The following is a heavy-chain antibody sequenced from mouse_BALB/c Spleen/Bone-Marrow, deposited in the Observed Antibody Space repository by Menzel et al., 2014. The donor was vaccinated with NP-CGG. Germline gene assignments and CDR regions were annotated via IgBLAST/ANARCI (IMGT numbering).Heavy chain of an antibody. Sequence: QVQLQQPGAELMRPGSSVNISCKASGYAFSNYGMNWVKQRPGQGLEWIGQIYPGDGDTNYNGKFKGRVTLTADKSSSTAYMLLSSLTSEDSAVYFCASVYDYGRGYAMDYWGQGTSVTVSS. D-gene: IGHD2-4*01. V-gene: IGHV1-80*01. CDR3: ASVYDYGRGYAMDY. J-gene: IGHJ4*01. CDR2: IYPGDGDT. CDR1: GYAFSNYG.